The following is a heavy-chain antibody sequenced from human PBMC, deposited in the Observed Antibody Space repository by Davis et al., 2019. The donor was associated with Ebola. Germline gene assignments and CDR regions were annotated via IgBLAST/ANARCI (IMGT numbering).Heavy chain of an antibody. Sequence: GESLKISCKGSGYSFTSYWIGWVRQMPGKGLEWMGIIYPGDSDTRYSPSFQGQVTISADKSISTAYLQWSSLKASDTAMYYCARSGYSSGWYGRDAFDIWGQGTMVTVSS. CDR3: ARSGYSSGWYGRDAFDI. CDR2: IYPGDSDT. D-gene: IGHD6-19*01. CDR1: GYSFTSYW. J-gene: IGHJ3*02. V-gene: IGHV5-51*01.